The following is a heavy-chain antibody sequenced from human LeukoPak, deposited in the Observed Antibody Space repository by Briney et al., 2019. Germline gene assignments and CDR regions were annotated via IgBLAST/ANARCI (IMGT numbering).Heavy chain of an antibody. V-gene: IGHV4-39*01. Sequence: SETLSLTCTVSGGSISSSSYYWGWIRQPPGKGLEWIAGIYYSGNTYYNPSLKSRVTISVDTSKNQFSLKLSSVTAADTAVYYCARKPDYWGQGTLVTVSS. CDR3: ARKPDY. J-gene: IGHJ4*02. CDR1: GGSISSSSYY. CDR2: IYYSGNT.